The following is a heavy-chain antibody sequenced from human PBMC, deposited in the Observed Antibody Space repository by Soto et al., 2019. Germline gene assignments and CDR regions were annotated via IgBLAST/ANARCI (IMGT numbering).Heavy chain of an antibody. D-gene: IGHD3-22*01. CDR3: ARGASSGYYAQWYFDL. CDR2: IIPIFGTA. CDR1: GGTFSSYA. V-gene: IGHV1-69*12. J-gene: IGHJ2*01. Sequence: QVQLVQSGAEVKKPGSSVKVSCKASGGTFSSYAISWVRQAPGQGLEWMGGIIPIFGTAHYAQKFQGRVKITADESTSTAYMELSSMRSEATAVYYCARGASSGYYAQWYFDLWGRGTLVTVSS.